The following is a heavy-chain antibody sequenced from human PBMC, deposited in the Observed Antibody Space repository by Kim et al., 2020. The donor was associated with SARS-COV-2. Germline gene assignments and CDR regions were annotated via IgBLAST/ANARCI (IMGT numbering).Heavy chain of an antibody. Sequence: GGSTYYADSVKGPFTNSRDNSKNTLYLQMNSLRAEDTAVYYCIVVVPAGIWGQGTMVTVSS. J-gene: IGHJ3*02. CDR2: GGST. CDR3: IVVVPAGI. V-gene: IGHV3-23*01. D-gene: IGHD2-2*01.